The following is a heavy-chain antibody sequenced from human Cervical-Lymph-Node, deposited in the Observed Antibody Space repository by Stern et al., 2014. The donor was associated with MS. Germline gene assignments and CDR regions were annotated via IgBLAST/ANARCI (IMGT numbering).Heavy chain of an antibody. D-gene: IGHD4-17*01. V-gene: IGHV1-69*09. Sequence: QVQLVQSGSEVKKPGSSVRVSCKASGGTFSSSGISWVRQAPGQGLEWMGRIIPILSITNYAQNFQGRVTITAEKSTSTAYMELSSLRSEDTAVYYCATLGVTTGDFDPWGQGTLVTVSS. CDR2: IIPILSIT. CDR1: GGTFSSSG. J-gene: IGHJ5*02. CDR3: ATLGVTTGDFDP.